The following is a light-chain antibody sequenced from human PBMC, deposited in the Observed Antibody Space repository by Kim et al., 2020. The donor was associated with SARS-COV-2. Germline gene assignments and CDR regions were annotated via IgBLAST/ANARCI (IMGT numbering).Light chain of an antibody. CDR1: TGAVTSGHL. CDR3: LLFQGGAQPWV. V-gene: IGLV7-43*01. J-gene: IGLJ3*02. Sequence: QTVVTQEPSLTVSPGGTVTLTCASSTGAVTSGHLPNWLQLKPGQPPRTLIYSTTNKHSWTPARFSGSVLRGKAALTLSGVQPEDEAEYYCLLFQGGAQPWVFGGGTKLTVL. CDR2: STT.